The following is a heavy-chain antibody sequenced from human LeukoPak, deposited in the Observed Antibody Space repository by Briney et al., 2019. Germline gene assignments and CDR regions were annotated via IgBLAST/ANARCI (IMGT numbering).Heavy chain of an antibody. J-gene: IGHJ6*03. Sequence: ASVKVSCKASGYTFTTYAMHWVRQAPGQRLEWMGWINAGNGNTKYSQKFQGRVTITRDTSAGTAYMELSNLRSEDTAVYYCAREGAALRYYYDSSGYYYYYYYMDVWGKGTTVTVSS. D-gene: IGHD3-22*01. CDR1: GYTFTTYA. CDR2: INAGNGNT. CDR3: AREGAALRYYYDSSGYYYYYYYMDV. V-gene: IGHV1-3*01.